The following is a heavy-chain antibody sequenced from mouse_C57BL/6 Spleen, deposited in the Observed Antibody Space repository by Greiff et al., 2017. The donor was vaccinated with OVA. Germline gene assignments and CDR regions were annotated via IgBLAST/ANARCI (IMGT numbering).Heavy chain of an antibody. J-gene: IGHJ2*01. CDR2: IDPEDGET. V-gene: IGHV14-2*01. Sequence: EVQLQQSGAELVKPGASVKLSCTASGFNIKDYYMHWVKQRTEQGLEWIGRIDPEDGETKYAPKFQSKATITADTSSNTAYLQLSSLASEDTAVYYCARATETPFDYWGKGTTLTVSS. CDR1: GFNIKDYY. CDR3: ARATETPFDY.